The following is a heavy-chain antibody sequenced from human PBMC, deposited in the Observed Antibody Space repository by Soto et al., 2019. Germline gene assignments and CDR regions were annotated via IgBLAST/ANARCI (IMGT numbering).Heavy chain of an antibody. CDR2: IYYSGST. D-gene: IGHD2-2*01. CDR3: ARVGLVPAATVYYYGMDV. V-gene: IGHV4-59*01. Sequence: SETLSLTCTVSGGSISSYYWSWIRQPPGKGLEWIGYIYYSGSTNYSPSLKSRVTISVDTSKNQFSLKLSSVTAADTAVYYCARVGLVPAATVYYYGMDVWGQGTTVTVSS. CDR1: GGSISSYY. J-gene: IGHJ6*02.